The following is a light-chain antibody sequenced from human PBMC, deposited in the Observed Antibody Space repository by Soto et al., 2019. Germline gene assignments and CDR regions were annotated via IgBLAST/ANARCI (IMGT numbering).Light chain of an antibody. CDR1: RSNVGRNA. CDR2: ATD. Sequence: QSALTQPPSASGTPGQSVTISCSGSRSNVGRNAVSWYQQVPGMAPKLLVFATDKRPSGVPGRFSGSASGASASLAVSGLQPEDEAHYYCAAWDDTLNGPQFGGGTKVTVL. J-gene: IGLJ2*01. CDR3: AAWDDTLNGPQ. V-gene: IGLV1-44*01.